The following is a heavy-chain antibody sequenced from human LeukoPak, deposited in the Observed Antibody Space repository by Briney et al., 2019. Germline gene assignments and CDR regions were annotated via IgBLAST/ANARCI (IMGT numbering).Heavy chain of an antibody. Sequence: ASVKVSCKASGYTFTDYYMHWVRQAPGQGLEWMGWINPNSGGTNYAQKFQGRVTMTRDTSISTAYMELSRLRSDDTAVYYCASLSSSPTRPNYYYYYMDVWGKGTTVTVSS. CDR3: ASLSSSPTRPNYYYYYMDV. J-gene: IGHJ6*03. D-gene: IGHD6-6*01. V-gene: IGHV1-2*02. CDR1: GYTFTDYY. CDR2: INPNSGGT.